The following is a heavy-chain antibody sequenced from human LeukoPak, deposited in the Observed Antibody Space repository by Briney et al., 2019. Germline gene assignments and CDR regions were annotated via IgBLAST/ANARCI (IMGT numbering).Heavy chain of an antibody. CDR3: ASLQNYYYMDV. Sequence: PSETLSLTCTVSGGSISSGSYYWSWIRQPAGKGLEWIGRIYTSGSTNYNPSLKSRVTISVDTSKNQFSLKLSSVTAADTAVYYCASLQNYYYMDVWGKGTTVTVSS. CDR1: GGSISSGSYY. V-gene: IGHV4-61*02. J-gene: IGHJ6*03. CDR2: IYTSGST.